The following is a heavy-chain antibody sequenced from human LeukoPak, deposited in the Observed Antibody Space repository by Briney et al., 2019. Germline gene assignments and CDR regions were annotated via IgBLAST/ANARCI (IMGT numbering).Heavy chain of an antibody. V-gene: IGHV4-30-4*01. J-gene: IGHJ5*01. D-gene: IGHD2-8*02. CDR2: VNDLGTA. CDR3: ARAQTHGLPGWFDS. CDR1: GDSIKSDDHY. Sequence: SETLSLTCDVSGDSIKSDDHYWSWIRQPPGKNLEWIGYVNDLGTAYYNPSLRSRLNISLDTSKSHFSLKLTSVSVADTAIYSCARAQTHGLPGWFDSWGQGILVTVSS.